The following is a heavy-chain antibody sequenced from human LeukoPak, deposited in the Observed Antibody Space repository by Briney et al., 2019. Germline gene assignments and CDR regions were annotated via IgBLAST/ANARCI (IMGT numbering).Heavy chain of an antibody. J-gene: IGHJ4*02. Sequence: SSRTLSLTWTVSVGSISSGYYYWSWIRQPPGKGLEWIGYIYYSGSTYYNPSLKSRVTISVDTSKNQFSLKLSSVTAADTAVYYCAREIDRDFDYWGQGTLVTVSS. CDR2: IYYSGST. CDR1: VGSISSGYYY. D-gene: IGHD2-21*01. V-gene: IGHV4-30-4*01. CDR3: AREIDRDFDY.